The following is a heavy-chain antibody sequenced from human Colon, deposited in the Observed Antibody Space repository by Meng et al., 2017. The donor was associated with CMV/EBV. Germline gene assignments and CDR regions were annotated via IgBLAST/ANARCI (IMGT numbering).Heavy chain of an antibody. D-gene: IGHD3-9*01. CDR1: GFTFSPYS. J-gene: IGHJ4*02. CDR2: IRSGSRDI. Sequence: GESLKISCAASGFTFSPYSMNWVRQAPGKGLEWVATIRSGSRDISYADSVEGRFTISRDDAKNSLYLEMNSLRAEDTAVYYCARDSWYYDPLTSSSTPWFDYWGQGALVTVS. CDR3: ARDSWYYDPLTSSSTPWFDY. V-gene: IGHV3-21*01.